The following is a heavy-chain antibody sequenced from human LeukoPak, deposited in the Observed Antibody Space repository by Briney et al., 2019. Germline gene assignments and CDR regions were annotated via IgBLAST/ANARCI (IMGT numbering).Heavy chain of an antibody. D-gene: IGHD2-15*01. CDR3: ARGGVDIVVVVAATILGNFDY. CDR2: IYYSGST. Sequence: SETLSLTCTVSGGSNSSSSYYWGWIRQPPGKGLEWIGSIYYSGSTYYNPSLKSRVTISVDTSKNQFSLKLSSVTAADTAVYYCARGGVDIVVVVAATILGNFDYWGQGTLVTVSS. CDR1: GGSNSSSSYY. J-gene: IGHJ4*02. V-gene: IGHV4-39*07.